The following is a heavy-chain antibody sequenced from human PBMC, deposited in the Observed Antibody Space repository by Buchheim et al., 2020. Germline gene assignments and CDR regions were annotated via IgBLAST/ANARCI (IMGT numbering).Heavy chain of an antibody. V-gene: IGHV3-30-3*01. CDR3: AREAMRGYYYYYGMDV. Sequence: QVQLVESGGGVVQPGRSLRLSCAASGFTFSSYAMHWVRQAPGKGLEWVAVISYDGSNKYYADSVKGRFTISRDNSKNTLSLQMNSLRAEDTAVYYCAREAMRGYYYYYGMDVWGQGTT. CDR2: ISYDGSNK. J-gene: IGHJ6*02. CDR1: GFTFSSYA.